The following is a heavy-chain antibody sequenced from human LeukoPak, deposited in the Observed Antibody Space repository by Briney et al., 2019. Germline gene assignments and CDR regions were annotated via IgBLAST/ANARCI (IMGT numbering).Heavy chain of an antibody. Sequence: ASVKVSCKASGYTFTGYYMHWVRQAPGQGLEWMGWINPNSGGTNYAQKFQGRVTMTRDTSISTAYMELSRLRSDDTAVYFCANQEGIGAPGAWFDFWGQGTLVTVSS. J-gene: IGHJ4*02. V-gene: IGHV1-2*02. CDR1: GYTFTGYY. D-gene: IGHD1-26*01. CDR3: ANQEGIGAPGAWFDF. CDR2: INPNSGGT.